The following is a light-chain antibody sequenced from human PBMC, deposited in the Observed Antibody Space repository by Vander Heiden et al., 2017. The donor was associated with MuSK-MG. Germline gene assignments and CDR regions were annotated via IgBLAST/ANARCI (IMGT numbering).Light chain of an antibody. V-gene: IGLV1-40*01. J-gene: IGLJ2*01. CDR1: SSNIGAGYD. CDR2: GDS. CDR3: QSYDISLSGVV. Sequence: QSVLTQPPSVSGAPGQRATIPCTGSSSNIGAGYDVNWYQQLPGTAPKLLIYGDSNRPSGVPDRISGSKSGTSASLAITGLQTEDEADYYCQSYDISLSGVVFGGGTKLTAL.